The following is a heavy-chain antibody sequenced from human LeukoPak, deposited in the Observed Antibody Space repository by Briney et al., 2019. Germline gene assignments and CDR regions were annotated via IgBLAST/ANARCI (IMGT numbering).Heavy chain of an antibody. CDR1: GFSFNNFA. CDR2: ISGSGGST. V-gene: IGHV3-23*01. CDR3: AKDAIGQYRPYYFDH. Sequence: GGSLRLSCEVSGFSFNNFAMSWVRQAAGKGLEWVSAISGSGGSTYYAESVQGRFTISRDNSKNTLYLQMNSLRAEDTAVYYCAKDAIGQYRPYYFDHWGQGTLVPVSS. J-gene: IGHJ4*02. D-gene: IGHD3-16*02.